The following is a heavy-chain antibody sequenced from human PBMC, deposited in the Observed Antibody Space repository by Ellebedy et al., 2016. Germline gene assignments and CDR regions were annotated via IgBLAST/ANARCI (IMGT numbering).Heavy chain of an antibody. Sequence: GESLKISXAASGFDFSDYYMSWIRQAPGKGLEWVSYISISGIQIYYADSVKGRLTISRDNAKNSLFLQMNSLRVEDTAKYYCARGQFDPKYYYMDVWGKGTTVNVS. J-gene: IGHJ6*03. CDR1: GFDFSDYY. D-gene: IGHD3-10*01. CDR2: ISISGIQI. CDR3: ARGQFDPKYYYMDV. V-gene: IGHV3-11*01.